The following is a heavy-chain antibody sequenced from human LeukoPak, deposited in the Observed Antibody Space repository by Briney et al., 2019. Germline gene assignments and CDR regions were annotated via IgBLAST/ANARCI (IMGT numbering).Heavy chain of an antibody. CDR2: ISWNSGKI. V-gene: IGHV3-9*03. J-gene: IGHJ3*02. D-gene: IGHD2-21*02. CDR1: GFTFDDYA. CDR3: AKDIGDYRAFDM. Sequence: GGSLRLSCAASGFTFDDYAMHWVRQAPGKGLEWVSGISWNSGKIAYADSVKGRFTISRVNAKSSLYLQMNSLRAEDMALYYCAKDIGDYRAFDMWGQGTMVTVSS.